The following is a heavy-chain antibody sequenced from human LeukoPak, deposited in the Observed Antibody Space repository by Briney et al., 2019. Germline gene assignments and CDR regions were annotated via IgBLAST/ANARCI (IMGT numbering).Heavy chain of an antibody. J-gene: IGHJ4*02. CDR1: GYSFTSYW. V-gene: IGHV5-10-1*01. CDR3: ARRSYYDILTGYYSAWDFDY. Sequence: GESLRISGKGSGYSFTSYWISWVRQMPGKGLEWMGRIDPSDSYTNYSPSFQGHVTISADKSISTAYLQWSSLKASDTAMYYCARRSYYDILTGYYSAWDFDYWGQGTLVTVSS. D-gene: IGHD3-9*01. CDR2: IDPSDSYT.